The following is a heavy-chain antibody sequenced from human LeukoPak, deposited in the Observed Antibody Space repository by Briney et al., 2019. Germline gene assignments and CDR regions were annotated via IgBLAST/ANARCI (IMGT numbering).Heavy chain of an antibody. J-gene: IGHJ6*03. CDR2: IYYSGST. CDR1: GGSISSSSYY. D-gene: IGHD5-12*01. CDR3: ARDSGYDNYYYMDV. Sequence: SETLSLTCTVSGGSISSSSYYWGWIRQPPGKGLEWIGSIYYSGSTYYNPSLKSRVTISVDTSKNQFSLKLSSVTAADTAVYYCARDSGYDNYYYMDVWGKGTTVTVSS. V-gene: IGHV4-39*07.